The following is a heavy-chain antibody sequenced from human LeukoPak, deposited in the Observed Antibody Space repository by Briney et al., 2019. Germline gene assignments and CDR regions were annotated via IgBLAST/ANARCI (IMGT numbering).Heavy chain of an antibody. CDR3: AKDSTDYYDSSGYYSTGGYFDY. J-gene: IGHJ4*02. CDR1: GFTFSSYA. D-gene: IGHD3-22*01. Sequence: GSLRLSCAASGFTFSSYAMSWVRQAPGKGLEWVSAISGSGGSTYYADSVKGRFTISRDNSKNTLYLQMNSLRAEDTAVYYCAKDSTDYYDSSGYYSTGGYFDYWGQGTLVTVSS. CDR2: ISGSGGST. V-gene: IGHV3-23*01.